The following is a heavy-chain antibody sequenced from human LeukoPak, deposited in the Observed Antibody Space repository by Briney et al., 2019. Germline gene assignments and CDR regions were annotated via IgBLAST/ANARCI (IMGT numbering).Heavy chain of an antibody. CDR1: GFTFDDYG. D-gene: IGHD5-12*01. J-gene: IGHJ4*02. CDR2: INWNGVSK. CDR3: AKDWGDIVATIAY. V-gene: IGHV3-20*04. Sequence: GGSLRLSCAASGFTFDDYGMSWVRQAPGKGLEWVSGINWNGVSKGYVDSVKGRFTISRDNAKNSLYLQMNSLRAEDTAVYYCAKDWGDIVATIAYWGQGTLVTVSS.